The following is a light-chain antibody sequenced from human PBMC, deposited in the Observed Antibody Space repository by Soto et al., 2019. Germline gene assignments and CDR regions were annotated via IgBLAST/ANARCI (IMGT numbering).Light chain of an antibody. J-gene: IGKJ4*01. V-gene: IGKV3-20*01. CDR1: QSVSSY. CDR3: QQYGSPLT. CDR2: GAS. Sequence: ENVFTPSPGPPSLSPGGKAPLSLRASQSVSSYLAWYQQKPGQAPRLLIYGASSRATGIPDRFSGSGSGTDFTLTISRLEPEDFAVYYCQQYGSPLTFGGGTKVDIK.